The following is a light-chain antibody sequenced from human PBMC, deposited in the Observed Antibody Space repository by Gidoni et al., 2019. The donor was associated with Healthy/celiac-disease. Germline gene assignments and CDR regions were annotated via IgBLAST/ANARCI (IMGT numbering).Light chain of an antibody. J-gene: IGLJ3*02. Sequence: QSVLTQPPSVSGAPGPRVTISCTGSSSNIGAGYDVHWYQQLPGTAPKLLIYGNSNRPSGVPDRFAGSKSGTSASLAITGLQAEDEADYYCQSYDSSLSGWVFGGGTKLXV. CDR3: QSYDSSLSGWV. CDR2: GNS. CDR1: SSNIGAGYD. V-gene: IGLV1-40*01.